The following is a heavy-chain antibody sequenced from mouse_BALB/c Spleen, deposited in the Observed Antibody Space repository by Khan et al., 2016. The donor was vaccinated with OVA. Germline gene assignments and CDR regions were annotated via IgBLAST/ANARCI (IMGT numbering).Heavy chain of an antibody. J-gene: IGHJ4*01. CDR2: ISSGGST. CDR1: GFTFSSYA. CDR3: ARGYAMDY. V-gene: IGHV5-6-5*01. Sequence: EVELVESGGGLVKPGGSLKLSCAASGFTFSSYAMSWVRQTPEKRLEWVASISSGGSTYYPDSVKGRFTISRDNARNILYQQMSSLRSEDTAMYYCARGYAMDYWGQGTSVTVSS.